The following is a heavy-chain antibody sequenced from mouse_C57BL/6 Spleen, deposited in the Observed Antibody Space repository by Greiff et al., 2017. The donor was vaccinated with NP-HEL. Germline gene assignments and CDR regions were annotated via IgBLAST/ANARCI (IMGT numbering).Heavy chain of an antibody. CDR3: ARDANGYAMDY. CDR2: INYDGSST. CDR1: GFTFSDYY. J-gene: IGHJ4*01. V-gene: IGHV5-16*01. Sequence: EVNVVESEGGLVQPGSSMKLSCTASGFTFSDYYMAWVRQVPEKGLEWVANINYDGSSTYYLDSLKSRFIISRDNAKNILYLQMSSLKSEDTATYYCARDANGYAMDYWGQGTSVTVSS.